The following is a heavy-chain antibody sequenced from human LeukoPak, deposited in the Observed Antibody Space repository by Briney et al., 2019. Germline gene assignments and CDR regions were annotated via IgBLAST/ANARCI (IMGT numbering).Heavy chain of an antibody. CDR3: AREIAAAGTAGI. D-gene: IGHD6-13*01. Sequence: SVKVSCKASGGTFSSYAISWVRQAPGQGLGWMGGIIPIFGTANYAQKFQGRVTITTDGSTSTAYMELSSLRSEDTAVYYCAREIAAAGTAGIWGQGTLVTVSS. V-gene: IGHV1-69*05. J-gene: IGHJ4*02. CDR1: GGTFSSYA. CDR2: IIPIFGTA.